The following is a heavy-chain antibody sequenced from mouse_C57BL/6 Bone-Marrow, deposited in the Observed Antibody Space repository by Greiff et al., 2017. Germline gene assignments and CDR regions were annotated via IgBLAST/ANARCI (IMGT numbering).Heavy chain of an antibody. CDR1: GFNIKNTY. V-gene: IGHV14-3*01. CDR3: ARRGIYYDYDYYFDY. D-gene: IGHD2-4*01. Sequence: VQLKESVAELVRPGASVKLSCTASGFNIKNTYMHWVKQRPEQGLEWIGRIEPANGNTKYAPKFQGKATITADTSSNTAYLQLSSLTSEDTAIYYCARRGIYYDYDYYFDYWGQGTTLTVSS. CDR2: IEPANGNT. J-gene: IGHJ2*01.